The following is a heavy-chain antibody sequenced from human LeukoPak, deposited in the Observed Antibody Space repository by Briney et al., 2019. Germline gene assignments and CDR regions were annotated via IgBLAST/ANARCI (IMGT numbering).Heavy chain of an antibody. V-gene: IGHV1-2*02. J-gene: IGHJ3*02. CDR2: INPNSGGT. Sequence: ASVKVSCKDSGYTFTGYYMHWVRQAPGQGLEWMGWINPNSGGTNYAQKFQGRVTMTRDTSISTAYMELSRLRSDDTAVYYCARRSTSGGAFDIWGQGTMVTVSS. D-gene: IGHD6-19*01. CDR1: GYTFTGYY. CDR3: ARRSTSGGAFDI.